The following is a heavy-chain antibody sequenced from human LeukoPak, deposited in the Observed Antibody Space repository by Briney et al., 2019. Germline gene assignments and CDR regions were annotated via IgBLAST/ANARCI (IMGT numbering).Heavy chain of an antibody. J-gene: IGHJ4*02. D-gene: IGHD5-12*01. CDR2: VGISRGNT. Sequence: GSLRLSCAASGFTFSDYSMNWVRQAPGKGLEWISYVGISRGNTKYADSVKGRFTISGDKAKNSLYLQMNSLRVEDTAVYYCARDGGVSGYDLLDYWGQGTLVTVSS. CDR1: GFTFSDYS. V-gene: IGHV3-48*01. CDR3: ARDGGVSGYDLLDY.